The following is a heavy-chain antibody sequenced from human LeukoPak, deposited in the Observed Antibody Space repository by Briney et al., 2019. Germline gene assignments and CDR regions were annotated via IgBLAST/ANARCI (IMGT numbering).Heavy chain of an antibody. CDR3: ARDKESAFPLYYFDY. CDR1: GYSFTSYS. CDR2: INPSGGST. V-gene: IGHV1-46*01. Sequence: ASVKVSCKASGYSFTSYSMHWVRQAPGQGLEWMGIINPSGGSTSYAQKFQGRVTMTRDTSTSTVYMELSSLRSEDTAVYYCARDKESAFPLYYFDYWGQGTLVTVSS. J-gene: IGHJ4*02. D-gene: IGHD2/OR15-2a*01.